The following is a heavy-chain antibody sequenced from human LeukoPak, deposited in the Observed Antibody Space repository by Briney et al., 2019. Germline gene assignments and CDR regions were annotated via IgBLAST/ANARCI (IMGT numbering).Heavy chain of an antibody. J-gene: IGHJ6*02. Sequence: GGSLRLSCAASGFTFSSDWMHWVRRAPGEGLVWVSRINHNGVSRAYADFVKGRFTISRDDARGTVYLQMDSLSADDTAVYYCARVPGYVGYFYGMDVWGQGTTVTVSS. CDR3: ARVPGYVGYFYGMDV. CDR1: GFTFSSDW. CDR2: INHNGVSR. V-gene: IGHV3-74*01. D-gene: IGHD2-15*01.